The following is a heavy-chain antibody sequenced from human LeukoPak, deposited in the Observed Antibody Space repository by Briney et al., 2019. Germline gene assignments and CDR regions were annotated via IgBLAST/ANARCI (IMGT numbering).Heavy chain of an antibody. J-gene: IGHJ4*02. CDR3: AKDYRHYDILTGPTYYFDY. D-gene: IGHD3-9*01. CDR2: ISYDGSNK. CDR1: GFTFSSYG. Sequence: GGSLRLSCAASGFTFSSYGMHWVRQAPGKGLEWVAVISYDGSNKYYADSVKGRFTISRDNSKNTLYLQMNSLRAEDTAVYYCAKDYRHYDILTGPTYYFDYWGQGTLVTVSS. V-gene: IGHV3-30*18.